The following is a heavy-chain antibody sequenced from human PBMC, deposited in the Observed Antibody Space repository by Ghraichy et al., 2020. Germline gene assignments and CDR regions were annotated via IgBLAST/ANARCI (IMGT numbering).Heavy chain of an antibody. V-gene: IGHV4-34*01. Sequence: SETLSLTCAVYGGSFSGYYWSWIRQPPGKGLEWIGEINHSGSTNYTPSLKSRVTISVDTSRNQFSLKLSSVTAADTAVYYCARGSGYDSSGYQADWGQGTLVTVSS. D-gene: IGHD3-22*01. CDR1: GGSFSGYY. CDR2: INHSGST. CDR3: ARGSGYDSSGYQAD. J-gene: IGHJ4*02.